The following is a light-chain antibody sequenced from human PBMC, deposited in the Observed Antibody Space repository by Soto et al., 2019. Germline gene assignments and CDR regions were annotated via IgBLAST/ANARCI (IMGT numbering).Light chain of an antibody. V-gene: IGKV3-20*01. J-gene: IGKJ3*01. Sequence: DILLTQSPGTVSLSLAERSTLSCRTSQSVVINYLAWYQQTPGQAPRLLIYRASNRPPGIPDRFSGSGSGTAFTLPIRSLEPEDFALYYCQQSATFGPGTKVDIK. CDR3: QQSAT. CDR1: QSVVINY. CDR2: RAS.